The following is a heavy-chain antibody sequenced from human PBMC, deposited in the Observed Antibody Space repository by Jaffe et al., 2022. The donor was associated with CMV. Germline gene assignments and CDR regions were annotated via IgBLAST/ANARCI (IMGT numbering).Heavy chain of an antibody. CDR3: ARADCGGDCLNPFDY. Sequence: QVQLVQSGAEVKKPGASVKVSCKASGYTFTGYYMHWVRQAPGQGLEWMGWINPNSGGTNYAQKFQGRVTMTRDTSISTAYMELSRLRSDDTAVYYCARADCGGDCLNPFDYWGQGTLVTVSS. J-gene: IGHJ4*02. CDR2: INPNSGGT. D-gene: IGHD2-21*02. CDR1: GYTFTGYY. V-gene: IGHV1-2*02.